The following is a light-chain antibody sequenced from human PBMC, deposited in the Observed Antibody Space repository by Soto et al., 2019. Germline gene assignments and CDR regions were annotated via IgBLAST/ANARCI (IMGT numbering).Light chain of an antibody. V-gene: IGKV3-11*01. Sequence: EIVLTQSPATLSSFPGDRVTLSCRASQYINTRLAWYQHRPGQAPRLLIYQTSIRAAGIPARFSASGTGTDFTLTNSDGQPEEYAVYYCHQRQSWPRTCGQGTKVDI. CDR3: HQRQSWPRT. CDR1: QYINTR. J-gene: IGKJ1*01. CDR2: QTS.